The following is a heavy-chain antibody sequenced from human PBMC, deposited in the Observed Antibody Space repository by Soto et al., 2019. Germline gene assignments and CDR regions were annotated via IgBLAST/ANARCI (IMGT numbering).Heavy chain of an antibody. Sequence: GASVKVSCKASGYTFTSYDINWVRQATGQGLEWMGWMNPNSGNTGYAQKFQGRVTMTRNTSISTAYMELSSLRSEDTAVYYCARESVPAATVHLYYYYYMDVWGKGTTVTVSS. D-gene: IGHD2-2*01. CDR1: GYTFTSYD. CDR2: MNPNSGNT. CDR3: ARESVPAATVHLYYYYYMDV. V-gene: IGHV1-8*01. J-gene: IGHJ6*03.